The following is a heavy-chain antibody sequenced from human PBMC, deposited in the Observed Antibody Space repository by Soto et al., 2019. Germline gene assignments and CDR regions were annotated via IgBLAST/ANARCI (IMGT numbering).Heavy chain of an antibody. V-gene: IGHV3-15*01. J-gene: IGHJ4*02. CDR2: IKSKTDGGTT. D-gene: IGHD2-2*01. Sequence: AGGSLRLSCAASGFTFSNAWMSWVRKAPGKGLEWVGRIKSKTDGGTTDYAAPVKGRFTISRDDSKNTLYLQMNSLKTEDTAVYYCTTDPGPIPATAVYFDYWGQGTLVTVSS. CDR3: TTDPGPIPATAVYFDY. CDR1: GFTFSNAW.